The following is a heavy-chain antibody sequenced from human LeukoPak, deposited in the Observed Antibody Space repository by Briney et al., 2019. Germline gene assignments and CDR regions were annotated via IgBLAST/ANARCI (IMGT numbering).Heavy chain of an antibody. CDR1: GASVRSHY. J-gene: IGHJ4*02. D-gene: IGHD3-9*01. V-gene: IGHV4-59*08. CDR2: VYYSGGT. Sequence: PSETLSLTCTVSGASVRSHYCNWVRQSPEKGLEWIGYVYYSGGTNYNPSLKSAVTISLDTSKNQFSLKLTSVTAEDTAVYYCATTGATSPSYADWFNIENGGQGILVTVSS. CDR3: ATTGATSPSYADWFNIEN.